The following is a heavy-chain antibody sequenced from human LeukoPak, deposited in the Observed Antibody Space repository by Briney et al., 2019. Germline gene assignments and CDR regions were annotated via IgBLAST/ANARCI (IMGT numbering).Heavy chain of an antibody. J-gene: IGHJ4*02. V-gene: IGHV4-39*01. D-gene: IGHD3-10*01. CDR3: ARLYFGFGSDY. CDR1: GGSTSSSSYY. Sequence: PSETLSLTGTVSGGSTSSSSYYWGWIRQPPGKGLEWIGSIYYSGSTYYNPSLKSRVTISVDTSKNQFSLKLSSVTAADTAVYYCARLYFGFGSDYWGQGTLVTVSS. CDR2: IYYSGST.